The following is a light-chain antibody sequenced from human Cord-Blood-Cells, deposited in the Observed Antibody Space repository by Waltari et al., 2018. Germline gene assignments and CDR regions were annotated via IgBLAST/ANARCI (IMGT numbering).Light chain of an antibody. V-gene: IGLV2-23*01. CDR1: SSGVGSYNL. CDR3: CSYAGSSTLV. Sequence: QSALTQPASVSGSPGQSITISCTGTSSGVGSYNLVSWYQQHPGKAPTLMLYEGSKPAAGVSNRLSGSKSGNAASLQISGLQAEDAADYYCCSYAGSSTLVFGGGTKLTVL. CDR2: EGS. J-gene: IGLJ2*01.